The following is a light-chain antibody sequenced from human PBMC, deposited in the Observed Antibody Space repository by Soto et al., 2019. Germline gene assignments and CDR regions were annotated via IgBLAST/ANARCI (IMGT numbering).Light chain of an antibody. CDR2: AAS. Sequence: DIQMTQSPSSLSASIGDRVTITCRASQSISSYLNWYQQKPGKAPKLLIYAASSLQSGVPSRFSGSGSGTDFALTISSPQPEDFDTHYCHQSYSTPSRTSGGGAQVEIK. CDR3: HQSYSTPSRT. V-gene: IGKV1-39*01. J-gene: IGKJ4*01. CDR1: QSISSY.